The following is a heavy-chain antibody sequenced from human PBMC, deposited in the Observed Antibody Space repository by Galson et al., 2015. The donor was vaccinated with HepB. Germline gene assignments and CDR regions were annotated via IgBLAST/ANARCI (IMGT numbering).Heavy chain of an antibody. V-gene: IGHV1-24*01. Sequence: SVKVSCKVSGYTLTELSMHWVRQAPGKGLEWMGGFDPEDGETIYAQKFQGRVTMTEDTSTDTAYMELSSLRSEDTAVYYCATGISLPDGITMDSVDYWGQGTLVTVSS. CDR2: FDPEDGET. CDR1: GYTLTELS. CDR3: ATGISLPDGITMDSVDY. J-gene: IGHJ4*02. D-gene: IGHD3-10*01.